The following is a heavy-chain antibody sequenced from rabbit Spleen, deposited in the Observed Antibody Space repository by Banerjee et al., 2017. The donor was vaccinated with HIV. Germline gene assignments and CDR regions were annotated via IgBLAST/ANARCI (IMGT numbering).Heavy chain of an antibody. CDR2: INAITGKA. V-gene: IGHV1S45*01. Sequence: QEQLEESGGGLVKPEGSLKLSCTASGFSFSNKAVMCWVRQAPGKGLEWIACINAITGKALYASWAKGRFTFSKTSSTTVTLQMTSLTVADTATYFCARDAGSGPYIDGYFSLWGQGTLVTVS. D-gene: IGHD8-1*01. CDR1: GFSFSNKAV. J-gene: IGHJ4*01. CDR3: ARDAGSGPYIDGYFSL.